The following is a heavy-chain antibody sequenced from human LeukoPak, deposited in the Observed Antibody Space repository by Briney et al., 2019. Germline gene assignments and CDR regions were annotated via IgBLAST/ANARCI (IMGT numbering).Heavy chain of an antibody. Sequence: GGSLRLSCAASGFALSSHWMTWVRQVPGRGPEWVANVNRDGSETYYLDSVRGRFTISKVNAKNSLYLQMNSLRAEDTALYHCARNNGMDVWGQGTTVIVSS. J-gene: IGHJ6*02. CDR3: ARNNGMDV. CDR2: VNRDGSET. V-gene: IGHV3-7*03. CDR1: GFALSSHW.